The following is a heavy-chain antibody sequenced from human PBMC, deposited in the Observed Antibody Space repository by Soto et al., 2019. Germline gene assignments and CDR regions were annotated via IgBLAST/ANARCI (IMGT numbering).Heavy chain of an antibody. CDR1: GFTFSNAW. D-gene: IGHD1-26*01. Sequence: EVQLVESGGGLVKPGGSLRLSCAASGFTFSNAWMNWVRQAPGKGLEWVGRIKSKTDGGTTDYAAPVKGRFTISRDDSKNTLYLQMNSLKTEDRAVYYCTTKGGGAGGAFDIWGQGTMVTVSS. CDR2: IKSKTDGGTT. V-gene: IGHV3-15*07. CDR3: TTKGGGAGGAFDI. J-gene: IGHJ3*02.